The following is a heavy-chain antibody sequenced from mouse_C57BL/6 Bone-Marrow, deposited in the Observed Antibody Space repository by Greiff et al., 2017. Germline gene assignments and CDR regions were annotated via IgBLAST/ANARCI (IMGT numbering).Heavy chain of an antibody. CDR2: IHPDSGST. CDR1: GYTFTSYC. J-gene: IGHJ1*03. Sequence: QVQLKQSGAELVKPGDSVTLSCKVSGYTFTSYCMHWVKQKPGQGLEWIGMIHPDSGSTNYNAKFTSKATLTVDKSSNTAYMQLSSLTSEDSAVYYCARRRTYWYFDVWGTGTTVTVSS. V-gene: IGHV1-64*01. CDR3: ARRRTYWYFDV.